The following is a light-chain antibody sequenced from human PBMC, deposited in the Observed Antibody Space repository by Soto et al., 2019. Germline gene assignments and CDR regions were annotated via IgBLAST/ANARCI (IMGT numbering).Light chain of an antibody. Sequence: QAVVTQPASVSGSPGQSITISCTGTSTDVGSHKLVSWYQQYPGNAPKLMIYEVIKRPSGVPDRFSGSKSGNTASLTVSGLQAEDEADYYCSSYAGSNNLVFGGGTKLTVL. CDR3: SSYAGSNNLV. CDR1: STDVGSHKL. J-gene: IGLJ2*01. V-gene: IGLV2-8*01. CDR2: EVI.